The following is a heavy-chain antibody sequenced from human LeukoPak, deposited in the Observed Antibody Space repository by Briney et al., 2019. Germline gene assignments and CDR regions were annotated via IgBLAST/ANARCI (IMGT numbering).Heavy chain of an antibody. CDR1: GYTFTGYY. CDR2: ITPNSGGT. Sequence: ASVKVSCKASGYTFTGYYMHWVRQAPGQGLEWMGWITPNSGGTHYAQRFQGRVTTTRDTSISTAYMELSRLTSDDTAVYYCSRDRIGRMDDYWGQGTLVTVSS. CDR3: SRDRIGRMDDY. J-gene: IGHJ4*02. D-gene: IGHD2-8*01. V-gene: IGHV1-2*02.